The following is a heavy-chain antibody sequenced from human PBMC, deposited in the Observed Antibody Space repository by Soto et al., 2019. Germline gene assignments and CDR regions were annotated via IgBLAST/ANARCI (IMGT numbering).Heavy chain of an antibody. D-gene: IGHD3-22*01. CDR2: IVHSGNT. Sequence: QVQLQESGPGLVKPSQTLSLTCTVSGGSVSSGGFYWSWIRRHPGKGLEWIGYIVHSGNTYYNPYPKSRATMSEDTSKNEFSLKLTSVSAADMAVDDCAGGPSSGVYHSWGQGTQVIVSS. V-gene: IGHV4-31*03. CDR1: GGSVSSGGFY. J-gene: IGHJ4*02. CDR3: AGGPSSGVYHS.